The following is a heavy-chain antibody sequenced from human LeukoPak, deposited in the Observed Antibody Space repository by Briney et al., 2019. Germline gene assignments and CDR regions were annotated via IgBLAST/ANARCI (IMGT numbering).Heavy chain of an antibody. CDR2: IYSSGIT. J-gene: IGHJ4*02. CDR3: ARGARGGASFSDY. Sequence: SETLSLTCTVSGGSISSYYWIWIRQPPGKGLEWIGYIYSSGITNYNPSLKSRVTISVDTSKNHFSLRLNSVTAADTAVYYCARGARGGASFSDYWGQGTLVTVSS. D-gene: IGHD4/OR15-4a*01. V-gene: IGHV4-59*01. CDR1: GGSISSYY.